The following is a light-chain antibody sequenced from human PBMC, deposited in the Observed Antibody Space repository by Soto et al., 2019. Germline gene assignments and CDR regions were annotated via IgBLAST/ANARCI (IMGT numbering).Light chain of an antibody. J-gene: IGLJ1*01. CDR3: SSYTSSSTRV. CDR2: DVS. Sequence: QSALTQPASVSGSPGQSITISCTGPSSDVGGYKYVSWYQQHPGEAPKLMLYDVSTRPSGVSNRFSGSKSGNTASLTISGLQAEDEADYYCSSYTSSSTRVFGTGTKVTVL. V-gene: IGLV2-14*01. CDR1: SSDVGGYKY.